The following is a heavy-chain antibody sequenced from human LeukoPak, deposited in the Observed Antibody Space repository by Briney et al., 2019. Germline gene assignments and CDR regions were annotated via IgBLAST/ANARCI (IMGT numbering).Heavy chain of an antibody. CDR1: GGSISSGSYY. J-gene: IGHJ5*02. V-gene: IGHV4-61*02. CDR3: ARIIAARPGPS. Sequence: SETLSLTCTVSGGSISSGSYYWSWIRQPAGKGLEWIGRIYTSGSTYYNPSLKSRVTISVDTSKNQFSLKLSFVTAADTAVYYCARIIAARPGPSWGQGTLVTVSS. CDR2: IYTSGST. D-gene: IGHD6-6*01.